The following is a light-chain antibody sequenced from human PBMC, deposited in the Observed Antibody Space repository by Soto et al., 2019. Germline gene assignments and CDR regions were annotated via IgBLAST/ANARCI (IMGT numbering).Light chain of an antibody. CDR3: SSYTSSNSVV. CDR2: GVS. V-gene: IGLV2-14*01. CDR1: SSDVGGYNY. J-gene: IGLJ2*01. Sequence: QSALTQPASVSGSPGQSIAISCTGTSSDVGGYNYVSWYQQHPGKAPKLVIYGVSNRPSGVSSRFSGSKSGNTASLTISGLQAEDEADYSCSSYTSSNSVVFGGGTQLTVL.